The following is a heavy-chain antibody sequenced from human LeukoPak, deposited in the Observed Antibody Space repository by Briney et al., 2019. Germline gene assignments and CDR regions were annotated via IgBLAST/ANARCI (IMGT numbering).Heavy chain of an antibody. Sequence: SGGSLRLSCAASGFIFSNYAMSWVRQAPGKGLEWVSAIDSTGAYTWYADSVKGRFTISKDSSKTILYLQMNGLRAEDAAVYFCAKGSAAGRPYYFDYWGQGTLVTVSS. CDR3: AKGSAAGRPYYFDY. CDR2: IDSTGAYT. J-gene: IGHJ4*02. CDR1: GFIFSNYA. V-gene: IGHV3-23*01. D-gene: IGHD6-25*01.